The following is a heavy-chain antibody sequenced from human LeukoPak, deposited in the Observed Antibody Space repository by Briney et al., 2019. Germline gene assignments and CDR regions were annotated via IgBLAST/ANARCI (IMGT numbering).Heavy chain of an antibody. J-gene: IGHJ4*02. CDR2: IYTSGST. V-gene: IGHV4-4*07. D-gene: IGHD2-15*01. Sequence: PSETLSLTCTVSGGSISSYYWSWIRQPAGKGLEWIGRIYTSGSTNYNPSLKSRVTMSVDTSKNQFSLKLSSVTAADTAVYYCARVRCSGGSCPIDYWGQGTLVTASS. CDR3: ARVRCSGGSCPIDY. CDR1: GGSISSYY.